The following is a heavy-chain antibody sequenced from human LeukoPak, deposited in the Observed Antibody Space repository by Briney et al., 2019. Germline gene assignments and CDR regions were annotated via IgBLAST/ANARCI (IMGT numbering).Heavy chain of an antibody. CDR2: INPSGGST. Sequence: GASVKVSCKASGYTFTSYYMHWVRQAPGQGLEWMGIINPSGGSTSYAQKFQGRVTMTRDTSTSTVYMELSSLRSEDTAVYYCARDSRIVVDTTSFDYWGQGTLVTVS. CDR3: ARDSRIVVDTTSFDY. J-gene: IGHJ4*02. V-gene: IGHV1-46*01. D-gene: IGHD3-22*01. CDR1: GYTFTSYY.